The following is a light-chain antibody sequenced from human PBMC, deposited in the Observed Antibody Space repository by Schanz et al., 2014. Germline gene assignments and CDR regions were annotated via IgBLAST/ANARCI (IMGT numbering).Light chain of an antibody. Sequence: EIVLTQSPGTLSLSPGERATLSCRASQHIYSSYLAWYQQKPGQAPRLLIYGASNRATGIPDRFSGSGSGPDFTLTISRLEPEDFAVYYCQQYATSTWTFGQGTRVEI. CDR3: QQYATSTWT. CDR1: QHIYSSY. V-gene: IGKV3-20*01. CDR2: GAS. J-gene: IGKJ1*01.